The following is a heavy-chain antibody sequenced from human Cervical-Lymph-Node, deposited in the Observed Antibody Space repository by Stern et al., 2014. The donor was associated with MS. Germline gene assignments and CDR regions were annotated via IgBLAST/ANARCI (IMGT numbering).Heavy chain of an antibody. Sequence: EVQLVESGGGPVQPGGSLKLSCVTSDFSLSASAVHWVRQASGKGLEWVGRIRGKSKSYATAYAESVFGRFTISRDDSKNTVFLQMNSLKAEDTALYYCTINDDTYQAPLDYFDKWGQGTLVTVSS. CDR1: DFSLSASA. V-gene: IGHV3-73*02. CDR3: TINDDTYQAPLDYFDK. D-gene: IGHD3-16*01. J-gene: IGHJ4*02. CDR2: IRGKSKSYAT.